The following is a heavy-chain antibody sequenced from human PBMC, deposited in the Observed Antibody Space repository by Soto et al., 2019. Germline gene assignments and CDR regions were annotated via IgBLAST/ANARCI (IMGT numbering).Heavy chain of an antibody. Sequence: PSETLSLTCAVYGGSFSGYYWSWIRQPPGKGLEWIGEINHSGSTNYNPSLKSRVTISVDKSKNQFSLKLSSVTAADTAVYYCARVGGDGYYFDYWGQGTLVTVSS. J-gene: IGHJ4*02. V-gene: IGHV4-34*01. CDR3: ARVGGDGYYFDY. D-gene: IGHD2-21*02. CDR2: INHSGST. CDR1: GGSFSGYY.